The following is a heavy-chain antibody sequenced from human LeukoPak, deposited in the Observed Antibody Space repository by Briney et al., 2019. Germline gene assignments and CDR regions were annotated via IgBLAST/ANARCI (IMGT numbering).Heavy chain of an antibody. CDR3: ARATLNYYRVAASFDY. CDR2: LYYSRST. Sequence: SETLSLTCTVSGYSISSGYYWGWTRPPPGKGLEGIGSLYYSRSTYYNPSLKRRVTISVDTSKNQFSLKLSSVTAADTAVYYCARATLNYYRVAASFDYWGQGTLVTVSS. V-gene: IGHV4-38-2*02. D-gene: IGHD3-10*01. J-gene: IGHJ4*02. CDR1: GYSISSGYY.